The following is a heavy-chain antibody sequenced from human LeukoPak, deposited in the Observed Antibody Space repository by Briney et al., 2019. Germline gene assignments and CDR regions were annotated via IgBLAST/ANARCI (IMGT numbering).Heavy chain of an antibody. CDR1: GGSFSGYY. CDR2: INHSGST. CDR3: ARGDMVRGLVY. Sequence: SETLSLTRAVYGGSFSGYYWSWIRQPPGTGLEWIGEINHSGSTNYNPPLKSRVTISVDTSKNQFSLKRSSVTAADTAVYYCARGDMVRGLVYWGQGTLVTVSS. D-gene: IGHD3-10*01. J-gene: IGHJ4*02. V-gene: IGHV4-34*01.